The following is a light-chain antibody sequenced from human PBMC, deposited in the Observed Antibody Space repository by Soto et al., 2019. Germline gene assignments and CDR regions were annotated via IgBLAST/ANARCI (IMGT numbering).Light chain of an antibody. CDR2: AAS. V-gene: IGKV1-39*01. Sequence: DIQMTQSPSPLSASVGDRITITCRASQTIARYLNWFQQKSGQPPKLLVYAASTLRHGVPSRFSASGSGSDFTLTINSLQPEDLATYYCQQSCNAPFNFGPGTKVDIK. CDR3: QQSCNAPFN. CDR1: QTIARY. J-gene: IGKJ3*01.